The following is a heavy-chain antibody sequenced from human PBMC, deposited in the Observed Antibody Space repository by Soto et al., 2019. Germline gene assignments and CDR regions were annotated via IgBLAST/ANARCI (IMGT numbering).Heavy chain of an antibody. CDR2: ISAYNGNT. Sequence: ASVKVSCKASGYTFTDYGISWVRQAPGQGLEWIGWISAYNGNTNNAQKLQDRVTMTTDSSTSTAYMELRSLRSDDTAVYYCARVGDIVVVGPWFDPWGQGTLATVSS. V-gene: IGHV1-18*04. D-gene: IGHD2-2*01. CDR1: GYTFTDYG. J-gene: IGHJ5*02. CDR3: ARVGDIVVVGPWFDP.